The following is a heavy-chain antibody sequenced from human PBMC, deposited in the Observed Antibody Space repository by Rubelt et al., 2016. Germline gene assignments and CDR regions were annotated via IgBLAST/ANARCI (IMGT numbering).Heavy chain of an antibody. V-gene: IGHV4-34*01. Sequence: QEQLQQWGAGLLKPSETLSLTCVDYGGPLSGYYWSWLRQSPGEALEWIGEINHIGGTTSNPSLKSRVTISVDTSKSQFSLKLTSVTAADMAVYYCARAPSGWYPFDFWGQGTLVTVSS. D-gene: IGHD6-19*01. CDR2: INHIGGT. J-gene: IGHJ4*02. CDR3: ARAPSGWYPFDF. CDR1: GGPLSGYY.